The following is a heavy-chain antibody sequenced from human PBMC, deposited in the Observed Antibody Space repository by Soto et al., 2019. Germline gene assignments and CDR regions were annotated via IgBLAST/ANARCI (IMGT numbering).Heavy chain of an antibody. CDR1: GGSFSGYY. CDR3: GRVRVLRYFDWAYTMVLDY. V-gene: IGHV4-34*01. J-gene: IGHJ4*02. D-gene: IGHD3-9*01. CDR2: INHSGST. Sequence: SETLSLTCAVYGGSFSGYYWSWIRQPPGKGLEWIGEINHSGSTNYNPSLKSRVTISVDTSKNQFSLKLSSVTAADTAVYYCGRVRVLRYFDWAYTMVLDYWGQGTLVTVSS.